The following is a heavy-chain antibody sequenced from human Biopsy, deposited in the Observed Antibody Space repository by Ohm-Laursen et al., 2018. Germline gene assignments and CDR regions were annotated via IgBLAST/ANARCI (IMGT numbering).Heavy chain of an antibody. CDR1: GFSFTGYY. Sequence: SVKVSCKASGFSFTGYYIHWVRQAPGQGLEWMGGIIPIPNVATYAQKFQGRITITADESTSTAYMELNSLTSDDTAVYFCARGEGSSWFDPWGHGTLVTVSS. D-gene: IGHD1-26*01. CDR2: IIPIPNVA. V-gene: IGHV1-69*10. J-gene: IGHJ5*02. CDR3: ARGEGSSWFDP.